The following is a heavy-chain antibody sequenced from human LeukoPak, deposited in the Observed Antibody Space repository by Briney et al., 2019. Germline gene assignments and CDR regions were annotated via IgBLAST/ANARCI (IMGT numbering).Heavy chain of an antibody. D-gene: IGHD3-22*01. CDR1: GFTFSSYE. Sequence: GGSLRLSCAASGFTFSSYEMNWVRQAPGKGLEWVSYISSSGSTIYYADSVKGRFTISRDNSKNTLYLQMNSPRAEDTAVYYCARDGSGYSDPVDSWGQGTLVTVSS. V-gene: IGHV3-48*03. CDR2: ISSSGSTI. J-gene: IGHJ4*02. CDR3: ARDGSGYSDPVDS.